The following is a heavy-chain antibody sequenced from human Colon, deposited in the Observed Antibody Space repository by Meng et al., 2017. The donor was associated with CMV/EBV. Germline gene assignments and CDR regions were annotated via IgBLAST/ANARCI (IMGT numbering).Heavy chain of an antibody. J-gene: IGHJ4*02. V-gene: IGHV1-18*01. CDR1: GYTFTNFG. Sequence: QVQLVQAGAGGKKPGASVKVSCKTSGYTFTNFGISWVRQAPGQGLEWMAYISPYNGDTNYAQRFQGRVALTTDTSTSTVYMELGSLTSDDTAMYYCARELARGGYWGQGTLVTVSS. CDR2: ISPYNGDT. CDR3: ARELARGGY.